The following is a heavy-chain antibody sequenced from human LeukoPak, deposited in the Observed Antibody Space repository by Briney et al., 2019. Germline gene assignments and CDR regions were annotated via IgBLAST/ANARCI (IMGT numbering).Heavy chain of an antibody. CDR3: ARSSRYDIWTGYPY. V-gene: IGHV1-2*02. CDR1: GGTFSSYA. Sequence: ASVMVSCKASGGTFSSYAISWVRQAPGQGLEWMGWINANSGGTNYAQKFQGRVTMTRDTSISTAYMELSRLRSDDTAVYYCARSSRYDIWTGYPYWGQGTLVTVSP. CDR2: INANSGGT. D-gene: IGHD3-9*01. J-gene: IGHJ4*02.